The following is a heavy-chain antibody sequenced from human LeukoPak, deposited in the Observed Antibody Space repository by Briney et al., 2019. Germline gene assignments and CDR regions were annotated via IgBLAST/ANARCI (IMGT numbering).Heavy chain of an antibody. V-gene: IGHV3-7*03. J-gene: IGHJ6*02. CDR3: ARDLKVDSGSWYPNYYYYGMDV. D-gene: IGHD6-13*01. Sequence: GGSLRLSCAASGFTFSSYWMSWVRQAPGKGLEWVANIKQDGSEKYYVDSVKGRFTISRDNAKNSLYLQMNSLRAEDTAVYYCARDLKVDSGSWYPNYYYYGMDVWGQGTTVTVSS. CDR2: IKQDGSEK. CDR1: GFTFSSYW.